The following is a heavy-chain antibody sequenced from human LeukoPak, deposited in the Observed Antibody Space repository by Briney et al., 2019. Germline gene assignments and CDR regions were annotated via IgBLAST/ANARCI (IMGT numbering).Heavy chain of an antibody. J-gene: IGHJ2*01. CDR1: GFTFSSYA. Sequence: PGGSLRLSCAASGFTFSSYAMSWVRQAPGKGLEWVSAISGSGGSTYYADSVKGRFTISRDNSKNTLYLQMNSLRAEDTAVYYCAKARSEWLVRDWYFDLWGRDTLVTVSS. V-gene: IGHV3-23*01. D-gene: IGHD6-19*01. CDR3: AKARSEWLVRDWYFDL. CDR2: ISGSGGST.